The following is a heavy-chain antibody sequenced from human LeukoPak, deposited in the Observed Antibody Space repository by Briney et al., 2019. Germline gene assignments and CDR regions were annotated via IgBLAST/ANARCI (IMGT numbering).Heavy chain of an antibody. CDR2: IYYSGST. CDR3: ARSYYDILTENTYYFDY. Sequence: SETLSLTCTVSGVSISSSSYYWGWIRQPPGKGLEWIGSIYYSGSTYYNPSLKSRVTISVDTSKNQFSLKLSSVTAADTAVYYCARSYYDILTENTYYFDYWGQGTLVTVSS. CDR1: GVSISSSSYY. D-gene: IGHD3-9*01. J-gene: IGHJ4*02. V-gene: IGHV4-39*07.